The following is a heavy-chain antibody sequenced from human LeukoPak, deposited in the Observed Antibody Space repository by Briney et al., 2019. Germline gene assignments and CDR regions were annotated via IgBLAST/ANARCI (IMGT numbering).Heavy chain of an antibody. CDR2: ISGSGGST. V-gene: IGHV3-23*01. Sequence: QPGRSLRLSCAASGFTFSSYGMSWVRQAPGKGLEWVSAISGSGGSTYYADSVKGRFTISRDNSKNTLYLQMNSLRAEDTAVYYCAKSTTQWLRFSNWGQGTLVTVSS. CDR1: GFTFSSYG. J-gene: IGHJ4*02. D-gene: IGHD5-12*01. CDR3: AKSTTQWLRFSN.